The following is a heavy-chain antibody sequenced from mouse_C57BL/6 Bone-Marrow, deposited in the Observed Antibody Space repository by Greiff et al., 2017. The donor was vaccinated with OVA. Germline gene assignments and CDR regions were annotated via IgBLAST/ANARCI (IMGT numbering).Heavy chain of an antibody. Sequence: QVQLQQPGAELVKPGASVQLSCKASGYTFTSYWMHWVKQRPGQGLEWIGMIHPNSGSTNYNEKFKSKATLTVDKSSSTAYMQLSSLTSEDSAVYYCARRDYYGSSPLDYWRQGTTLTVSS. V-gene: IGHV1-64*01. CDR2: IHPNSGST. D-gene: IGHD1-1*01. CDR3: ARRDYYGSSPLDY. CDR1: GYTFTSYW. J-gene: IGHJ2*01.